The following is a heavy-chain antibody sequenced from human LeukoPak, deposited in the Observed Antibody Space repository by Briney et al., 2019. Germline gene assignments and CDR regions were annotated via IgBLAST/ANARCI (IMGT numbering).Heavy chain of an antibody. V-gene: IGHV3-48*01. J-gene: IGHJ3*02. CDR3: ASTTIVEGRDAFDI. CDR2: ISSSSSTI. CDR1: GFTFSSYS. Sequence: QAGGSLRLSCAASGFTFSSYSMNWVRQAPGKGLEWVSYISSSSSTIYYADSVKGRFTISRDNAKNSLYLQMNSLRAEDTAVYYCASTTIVEGRDAFDIWGQGTMVTVSS. D-gene: IGHD3-22*01.